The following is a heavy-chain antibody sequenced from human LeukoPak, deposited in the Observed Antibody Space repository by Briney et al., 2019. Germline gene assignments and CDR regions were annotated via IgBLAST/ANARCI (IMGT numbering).Heavy chain of an antibody. D-gene: IGHD2-15*01. CDR1: GCSISSGDYY. Sequence: AAETRSLTGAVSGCSISSGDYYWSWIRQPPGKGLEWFGYIYYSGSTYYNPSLKSRVTISVDTSKNQFSLKLSSVTAADTAVYYCARDFVSYCYFDLWGRGPLVTVSS. J-gene: IGHJ2*01. V-gene: IGHV4-30-4*01. CDR2: IYYSGST. CDR3: ARDFVSYCYFDL.